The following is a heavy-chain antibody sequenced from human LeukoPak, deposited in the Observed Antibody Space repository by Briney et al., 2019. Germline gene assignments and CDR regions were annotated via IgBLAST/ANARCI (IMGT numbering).Heavy chain of an antibody. J-gene: IGHJ5*02. CDR3: ARDPPPGYCSIPGCSP. V-gene: IGHV1-69*04. CDR2: IIPILGIA. Sequence: SVKVSCKASGGTFSSYTISWVRQAPGQGLEWMGRIIPILGIANYAQKFQGRVTITADKSTSTAYMELSSLRSEDTAVYYCARDPPPGYCSIPGCSPWGRETLVTVSS. CDR1: GGTFSSYT. D-gene: IGHD2-2*01.